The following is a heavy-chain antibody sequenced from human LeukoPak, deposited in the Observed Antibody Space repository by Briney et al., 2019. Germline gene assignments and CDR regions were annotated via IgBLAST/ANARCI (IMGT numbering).Heavy chain of an antibody. CDR1: GYTFTENY. Sequence: ASVKVSCKASGYTFTENYIHRVRQAPGHGLEWMGLINPYTGDANYTEKFQGRVTMTRDTSVSTAYMHLSRLRSDDTAVYYCASGKSGCYPWVQGTPVTVSS. CDR2: INPYTGDA. V-gene: IGHV1-2*02. CDR3: ASGKSGCYP. J-gene: IGHJ4*02. D-gene: IGHD3-3*01.